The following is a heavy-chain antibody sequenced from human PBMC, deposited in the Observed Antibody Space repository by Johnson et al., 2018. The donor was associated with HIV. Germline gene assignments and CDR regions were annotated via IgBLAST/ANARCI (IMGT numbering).Heavy chain of an antibody. J-gene: IGHJ3*02. CDR1: GFTFSSYA. CDR3: ASQVRGLRLGVDAFDI. V-gene: IGHV3-30*04. CDR2: ISHDGSND. D-gene: IGHD5-12*01. Sequence: QVQLVESGGGVVQPGRSLRLSCAASGFTFSSYAMHWVRQAPGKGLEWVALISHDGSNDYYADSVKGRFTISRDNSKNTLYLQMNSLRAEDTAVYYCASQVRGLRLGVDAFDIWGQGTLVTVSS.